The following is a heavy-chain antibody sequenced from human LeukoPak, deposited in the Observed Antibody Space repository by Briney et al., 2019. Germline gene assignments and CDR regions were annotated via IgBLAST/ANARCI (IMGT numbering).Heavy chain of an antibody. V-gene: IGHV3-21*01. J-gene: IGHJ3*02. Sequence: GGSLRLSCAASGFTFSSYSMNWVRQAPGKGLEWVSSISSSSSYIYYADSVKGRFTISRDNAKNSLYLQMNSLRAEDTAVYYCARDGDYYDSRGDAVDIWGQGAMVSVAS. D-gene: IGHD3-22*01. CDR2: ISSSSSYI. CDR1: GFTFSSYS. CDR3: ARDGDYYDSRGDAVDI.